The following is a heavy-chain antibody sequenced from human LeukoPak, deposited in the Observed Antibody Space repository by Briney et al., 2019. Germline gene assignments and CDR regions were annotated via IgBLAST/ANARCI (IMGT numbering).Heavy chain of an antibody. Sequence: SVKVSCKASGGTFSSYAISWVRQAPGQGLEWMGGIIPIFGTANYAQKFQGRVTITANESTSTAYMELSSLRSEDTAVYYCARGLVRGVHYYFDYWGQGTLVTVSS. CDR2: IIPIFGTA. D-gene: IGHD3-10*01. CDR1: GGTFSSYA. CDR3: ARGLVRGVHYYFDY. V-gene: IGHV1-69*13. J-gene: IGHJ4*02.